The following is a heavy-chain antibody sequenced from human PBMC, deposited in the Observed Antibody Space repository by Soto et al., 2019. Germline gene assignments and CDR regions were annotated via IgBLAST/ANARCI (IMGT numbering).Heavy chain of an antibody. CDR1: GSTFTSYG. CDR3: ARDNGYESDY. J-gene: IGHJ4*02. CDR2: ISAYNGNT. V-gene: IGHV1-18*01. D-gene: IGHD5-12*01. Sequence: QVQLGQSGAEVKKPGASVKLSCKASGSTFTSYGFSWGRQAPGQGLEGMGGISAYNGNTKYAQKLQGRVTMTTDTSTSTAYMELRSLRSDDTAVYYCARDNGYESDYWGQGTLVTVSS.